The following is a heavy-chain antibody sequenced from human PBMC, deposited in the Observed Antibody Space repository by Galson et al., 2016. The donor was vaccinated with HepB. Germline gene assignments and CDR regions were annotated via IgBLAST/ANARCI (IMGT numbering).Heavy chain of an antibody. Sequence: WVASIWYDGTKKNYADPVKGRFTISKDKGRMTFSGANSKDTLYLQMDSLRAEDTAVYYCARSTRGGWRPSYFDYWGQGTLVTVSS. D-gene: IGHD6-19*01. J-gene: IGHJ4*02. CDR3: ARSTRGGWRPSYFDY. V-gene: IGHV3-33*01. CDR2: IWYDGTKK.